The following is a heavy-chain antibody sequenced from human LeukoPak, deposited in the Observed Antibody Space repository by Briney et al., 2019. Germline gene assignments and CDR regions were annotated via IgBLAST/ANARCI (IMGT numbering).Heavy chain of an antibody. CDR1: GFTFSSYA. J-gene: IGHJ4*02. Sequence: GGSLRLSCAASGFTFSSYAMSWVRQAPGKGLEWVSVIYSGGSTYYADSVKGRFTISRDNAKNSLYLQMNSLRAEDTAVYYCARAKGVVVINPDSGPYFDYWGQGTLVTVSS. D-gene: IGHD3-22*01. CDR2: IYSGGST. CDR3: ARAKGVVVINPDSGPYFDY. V-gene: IGHV3-23*03.